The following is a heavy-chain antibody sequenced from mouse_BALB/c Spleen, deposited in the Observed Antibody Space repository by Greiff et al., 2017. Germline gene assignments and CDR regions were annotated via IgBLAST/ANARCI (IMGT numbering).Heavy chain of an antibody. D-gene: IGHD1-1*01. J-gene: IGHJ4*01. Sequence: QVQLQQSGAELVKPGASVKLSCKTSGYTFTSYWIQWVKQRPGQGLGWIGEIFPGTGTTYYNEKFKGKATLTIDTSSSTAYMQLSSLTSEDSAVYFCARRTTVVANAMDYWGQGTSVTVSS. CDR2: IFPGTGTT. CDR3: ARRTTVVANAMDY. CDR1: GYTFTSYW. V-gene: IGHV1S132*01.